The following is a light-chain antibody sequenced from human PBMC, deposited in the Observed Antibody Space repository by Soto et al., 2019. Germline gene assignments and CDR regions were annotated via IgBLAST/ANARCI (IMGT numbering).Light chain of an antibody. Sequence: IVMTHSPATLSVSTWQRATLSCSPSQSVSILLAWYQQKPGQAPRLLIHGATTRATGIPARLSGSGSGTEFTLTISSLQSEDFAVYYCQQYNNWPRTFGQGTKVDI. V-gene: IGKV3-15*01. CDR3: QQYNNWPRT. CDR2: GAT. J-gene: IGKJ1*01. CDR1: QSVSIL.